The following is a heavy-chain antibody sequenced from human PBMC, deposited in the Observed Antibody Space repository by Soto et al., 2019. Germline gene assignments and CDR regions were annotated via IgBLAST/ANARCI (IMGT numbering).Heavy chain of an antibody. V-gene: IGHV3-23*01. CDR2: ISGSGGST. J-gene: IGHJ3*02. CDR1: GFTFSSYA. Sequence: GGSLRLSCAASGFTFSSYAMSWVRQAPGQGLEWVSAISGSGGSTYYADSVKGRFTISRDNSKNTLYLQMNSLRAEDQAVYYCAKAINWGYAFDIWGQGTMVTVSS. CDR3: AKAINWGYAFDI. D-gene: IGHD7-27*01.